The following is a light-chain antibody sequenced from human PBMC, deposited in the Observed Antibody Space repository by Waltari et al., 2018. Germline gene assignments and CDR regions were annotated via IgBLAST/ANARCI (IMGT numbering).Light chain of an antibody. V-gene: IGKV4-1*01. CDR1: QSLLYTSNNKNY. CDR2: WAS. CDR3: LQYLHTPRT. Sequence: DVVMTPSPDSLAVSLGERATINCKSSQSLLYTSNNKNYLAWYQQKPGQPPKILIYWASIRESGVPDRFSGSGSGTDFTLTISGLQAEDVASYFCLQYLHTPRTFGQGTKLEIK. J-gene: IGKJ1*01.